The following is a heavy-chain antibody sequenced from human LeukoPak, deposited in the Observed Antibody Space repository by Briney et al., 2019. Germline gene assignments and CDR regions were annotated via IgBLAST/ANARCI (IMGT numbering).Heavy chain of an antibody. Sequence: GGSLRLSCAASGFTFSSYWMSWVRQAPGKGLEWVANIKQDGSEKHYVDSVKGRFTISRDNAKNSLYLQMNSLRAEDTAVYYCARDIAPYDFWSGYHIYYYYYMDVWGKGTTVTVSS. V-gene: IGHV3-7*01. D-gene: IGHD3-3*01. CDR2: IKQDGSEK. CDR3: ARDIAPYDFWSGYHIYYYYYMDV. J-gene: IGHJ6*03. CDR1: GFTFSSYW.